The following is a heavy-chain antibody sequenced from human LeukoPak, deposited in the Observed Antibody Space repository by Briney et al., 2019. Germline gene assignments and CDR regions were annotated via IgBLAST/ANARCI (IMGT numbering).Heavy chain of an antibody. Sequence: GASLKISCKGSGSSFTSYWIGWGRQLPGKGLEWMGIIYPGDSDTRYSPSFQGQVTISADKSISTAYLQWSSLKASDTAMYYCARQVPSKQLRFFDYWGQGTLVTVSS. J-gene: IGHJ4*02. CDR2: IYPGDSDT. CDR3: ARQVPSKQLRFFDY. CDR1: GSSFTSYW. D-gene: IGHD3-16*01. V-gene: IGHV5-51*01.